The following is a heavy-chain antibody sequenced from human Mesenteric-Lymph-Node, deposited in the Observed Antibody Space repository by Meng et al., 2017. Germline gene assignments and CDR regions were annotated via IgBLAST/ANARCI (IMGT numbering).Heavy chain of an antibody. J-gene: IGHJ3*02. CDR3: ARDSYGYWGAFDI. V-gene: IGHV3-9*01. D-gene: IGHD5-18*01. CDR2: ISWNSGSI. CDR1: GFTFDDYA. Sequence: GGSLRLSCAASGFTFDDYAMHWVRQAPGKGLEWVSGISWNSGSIGYADSVKGRFTISRDNAKNSLYLQMNSLRAEDTAVYYCARDSYGYWGAFDIWGQGTMVTVSS.